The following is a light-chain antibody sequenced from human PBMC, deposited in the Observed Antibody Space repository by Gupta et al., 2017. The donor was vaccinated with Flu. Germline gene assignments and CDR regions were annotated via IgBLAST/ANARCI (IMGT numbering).Light chain of an antibody. CDR2: NAS. V-gene: IGKV3-15*01. Sequence: ETVMTQSPATLSVSAGERATLTCRASQSVCSKLAWHQQKPGKAPKLLIYNASNRASDVPSRFSGSGSGTEFIFIISSLQSDDSAIYYCLQFSDYPLTFGRGTKVKI. CDR3: LQFSDYPLT. J-gene: IGKJ4*01. CDR1: QSVCSK.